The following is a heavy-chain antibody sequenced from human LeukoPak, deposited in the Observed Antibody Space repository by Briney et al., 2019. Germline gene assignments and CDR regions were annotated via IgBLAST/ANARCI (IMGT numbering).Heavy chain of an antibody. V-gene: IGHV4-61*01. CDR2: IYYSGST. CDR1: GGSVDSGPYY. D-gene: IGHD3-3*02. CDR3: ARDVRSIFGTNMGHYYFDP. J-gene: IGHJ5*02. Sequence: PSETLSLTCTVSGGSVDSGPYYWSWIRQPPGKALEWIGYIYYSGSTNYNPSLKSQVTMSIETSRNQFSLNLNSVTAADTAVYYCARDVRSIFGTNMGHYYFDPWGQGTLVTVSS.